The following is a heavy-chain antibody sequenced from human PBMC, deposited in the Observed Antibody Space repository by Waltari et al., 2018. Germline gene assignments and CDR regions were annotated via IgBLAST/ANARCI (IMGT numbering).Heavy chain of an antibody. CDR3: ATGGRRSRSVDY. CDR2: VDPEEGET. V-gene: IGHV1-69-2*01. J-gene: IGHJ4*02. Sequence: EVQLVQSGAEVKKPGATVKISCKVSGYTFTDYYMHWVQQAPGKGLGWMGIVDPEEGETIYAEKFQGRVTITADTATDTAYMELSSRRSEDTAVYYCATGGRRSRSVDYWGQGTLVTVSS. CDR1: GYTFTDYY. D-gene: IGHD6-13*01.